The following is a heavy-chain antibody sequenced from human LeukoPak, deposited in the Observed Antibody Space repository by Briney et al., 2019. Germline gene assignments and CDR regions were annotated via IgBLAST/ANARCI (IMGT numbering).Heavy chain of an antibody. CDR1: GGTFSSHA. CDR3: ARVPRGYDSSGYYPNWYFDL. Sequence: SVKVSCKASGGTFSSHAISWVRQAPGQGLEWMGGIIPIFGTANYAQKFQGRVTITADESTSTAYMGLSSLRSEDTAVYYCARVPRGYDSSGYYPNWYFDLWGRGTLVTVSS. J-gene: IGHJ2*01. D-gene: IGHD3-22*01. V-gene: IGHV1-69*01. CDR2: IIPIFGTA.